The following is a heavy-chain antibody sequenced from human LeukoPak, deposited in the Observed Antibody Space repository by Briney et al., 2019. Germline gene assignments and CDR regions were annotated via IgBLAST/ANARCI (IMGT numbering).Heavy chain of an antibody. Sequence: GGSLRLSCAASGFTFSSYGMHWVRQAPGKGLEWVAFIRYDGSNKYYADSVKGRFTISRDNSKNTLYLQMNSLRAEDTVVYYCAKERDTAMVTIDYWGQGTLVTVSS. CDR1: GFTFSSYG. CDR3: AKERDTAMVTIDY. CDR2: IRYDGSNK. V-gene: IGHV3-30*02. D-gene: IGHD5-18*01. J-gene: IGHJ4*02.